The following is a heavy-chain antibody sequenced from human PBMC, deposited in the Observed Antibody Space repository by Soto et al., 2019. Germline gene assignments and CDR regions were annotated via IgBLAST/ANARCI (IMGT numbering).Heavy chain of an antibody. CDR1: GFTFSRYE. CDR3: ARVGDGYNLNY. D-gene: IGHD5-12*01. Sequence: GGSLRLSCAASGFTFSRYEMNWVRQAPGKGLEWVSYISSSGSTKYYADSVKGRFTIPRDNAKNSLYLQMNSLRVEDTAVYYCARVGDGYNLNYWGQGTLVTVSS. V-gene: IGHV3-48*03. CDR2: ISSSGSTK. J-gene: IGHJ4*02.